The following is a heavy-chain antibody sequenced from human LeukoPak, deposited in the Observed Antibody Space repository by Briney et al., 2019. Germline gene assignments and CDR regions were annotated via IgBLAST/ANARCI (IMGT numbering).Heavy chain of an antibody. J-gene: IGHJ4*02. V-gene: IGHV3-23*01. CDR3: AKDSVDTAMKY. CDR2: IGASGATT. CDR1: GFTFSSYA. D-gene: IGHD5-18*01. Sequence: GGSLRLSCAASGFTFSSYAMSWVRQAPGKGLEWVSAIGASGATTYYADSVKGRFTVSRDNSKDTLYLQMNSLRDEDTAVYYCAKDSVDTAMKYWGQGTLVTVSS.